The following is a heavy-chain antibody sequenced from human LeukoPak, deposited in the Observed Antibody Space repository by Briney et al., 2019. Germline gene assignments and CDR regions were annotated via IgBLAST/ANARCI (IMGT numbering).Heavy chain of an antibody. CDR3: ARDYYDSSGDYQPGDY. Sequence: GASVKVSCKASGYTFTSYYMHWVRQAPGQGLEWMGIINPSGGSTSYAQKFQGRVTMTRDTSTSTVYMELSSLRSEDTAVYYCARDYYDSSGDYQPGDYWGQGTLVTVSS. D-gene: IGHD3-22*01. CDR2: INPSGGST. J-gene: IGHJ4*02. CDR1: GYTFTSYY. V-gene: IGHV1-46*01.